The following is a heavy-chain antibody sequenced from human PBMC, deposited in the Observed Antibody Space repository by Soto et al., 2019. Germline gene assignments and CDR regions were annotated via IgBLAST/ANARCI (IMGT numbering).Heavy chain of an antibody. D-gene: IGHD3-16*01. J-gene: IGHJ3*02. V-gene: IGHV4-59*08. CDR3: ASHYVRTPPDAFDI. Sequence: SETLSLTCTVSGGSISSDYWSWIRQPPGKGLEWIGYIYYSGSTNYNPSLKSRVTISVDTSKNQFSLKLSSVTAADTAVYYCASHYVRTPPDAFDIWGQGTMVTVSS. CDR1: GGSISSDY. CDR2: IYYSGST.